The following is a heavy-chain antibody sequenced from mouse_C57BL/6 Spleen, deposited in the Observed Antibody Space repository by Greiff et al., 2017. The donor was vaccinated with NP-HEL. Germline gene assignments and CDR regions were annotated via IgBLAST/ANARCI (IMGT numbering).Heavy chain of an antibody. Sequence: EVQLVESGAGLVKPGGSLKLSCAASGFTFRSYAMSWVRQTPEKRLEWVATISGGGSYTYYTDNVKGRFTISRDNATNNLYLQMSHLKSEDTAMYYCARDRSYGSSYWYFGVGGTGTTVTVSS. CDR1: GFTFRSYA. CDR2: ISGGGSYT. V-gene: IGHV5-4*01. CDR3: ARDRSYGSSYWYFGV. J-gene: IGHJ1*03. D-gene: IGHD1-1*01.